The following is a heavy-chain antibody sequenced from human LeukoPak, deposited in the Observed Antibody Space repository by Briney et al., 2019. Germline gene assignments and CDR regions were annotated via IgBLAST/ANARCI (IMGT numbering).Heavy chain of an antibody. J-gene: IGHJ4*02. Sequence: GGSLRLSCAASGFSFDDYLMTWVRQPPGKGLEWVSAVSTGGGRTYYADSVKGRFTISRDNSKNTLYLQVNSLRAEDTAVYYCAKPSYDFWSGFTYYFDYWGQGTLVTVSS. D-gene: IGHD3-3*01. CDR2: VSTGGGRT. CDR1: GFSFDDYL. V-gene: IGHV3-23*01. CDR3: AKPSYDFWSGFTYYFDY.